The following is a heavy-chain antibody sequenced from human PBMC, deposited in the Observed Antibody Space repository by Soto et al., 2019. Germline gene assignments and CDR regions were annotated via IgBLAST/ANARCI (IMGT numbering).Heavy chain of an antibody. CDR3: ARRAETNGWNGFGADKYYFDF. D-gene: IGHD1-1*01. CDR2: MNPNTGNS. V-gene: IGHV1-8*01. J-gene: IGHJ4*02. Sequence: ASVKVSCKASGYTFTSYNIYWVRQATGQGLEWMGWMNPNTGNSGYAQKFQGRVTMTSDTSISTAHMELSSLRSEDTAVYYCARRAETNGWNGFGADKYYFDFWGQGTLVTVSS. CDR1: GYTFTSYN.